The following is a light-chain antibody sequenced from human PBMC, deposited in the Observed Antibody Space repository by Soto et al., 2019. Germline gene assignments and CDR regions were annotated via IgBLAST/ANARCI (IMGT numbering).Light chain of an antibody. J-gene: IGKJ4*01. CDR2: GAS. CDR1: QSISTY. V-gene: IGKV1-39*01. CDR3: QQGSFTLT. Sequence: DIQMTQSPSSLSASVGDRVTITCRASQSISTYLNWYQQKLGKAPKLLISGASSLQGGVPSRFSGSGSGTEFTFTISSLQPEDCATYYCQQGSFTLTFRGGTKLEIK.